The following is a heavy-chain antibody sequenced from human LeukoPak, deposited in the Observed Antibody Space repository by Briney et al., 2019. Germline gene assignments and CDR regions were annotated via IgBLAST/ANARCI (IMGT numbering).Heavy chain of an antibody. CDR3: ARYNYGLTLDY. Sequence: GSVKVSCQASGYTFTIYGISWVRQAPGQGLEGMGWTRGSNVSTSYAQGLQGRVTMTTDTSTRTAYMELRSLRSDDTAVYYCARYNYGLTLDYWGQGTLVTVSS. V-gene: IGHV1-18*01. CDR1: GYTFTIYG. J-gene: IGHJ4*02. CDR2: TRGSNVST. D-gene: IGHD5-18*01.